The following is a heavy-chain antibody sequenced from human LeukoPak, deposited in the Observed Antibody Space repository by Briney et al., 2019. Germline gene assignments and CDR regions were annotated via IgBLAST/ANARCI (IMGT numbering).Heavy chain of an antibody. D-gene: IGHD2-2*02. V-gene: IGHV4-59*01. CDR2: IYYSGST. CDR1: GGSISSYY. CDR3: AREPAAILGYYYYMDV. J-gene: IGHJ6*03. Sequence: PSXTLSLTCTVSGGSISSYYWSWIRQPPGKGLEWIGYIYYSGSTNYSPSLKRRVTISVDTSRNQFSLKLSSVTAADTAVYYCAREPAAILGYYYYMDVWGKGTTVTVSS.